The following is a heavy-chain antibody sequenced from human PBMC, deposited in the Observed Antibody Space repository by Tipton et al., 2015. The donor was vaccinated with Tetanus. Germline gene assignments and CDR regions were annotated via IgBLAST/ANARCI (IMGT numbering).Heavy chain of an antibody. CDR1: GGSISSYY. CDR3: ARYSIVATSNNWFDP. D-gene: IGHD5-12*01. Sequence: TLSLTCTVSGGSISSYYWSWVRQPPGKGLEWIGYIDYSGSTNYNPSLKSRVVILVDTSKNQFSLKLSSVTAADTAVYYCARYSIVATSNNWFDPWGQGTLVTVSS. CDR2: IDYSGST. V-gene: IGHV4-59*08. J-gene: IGHJ5*02.